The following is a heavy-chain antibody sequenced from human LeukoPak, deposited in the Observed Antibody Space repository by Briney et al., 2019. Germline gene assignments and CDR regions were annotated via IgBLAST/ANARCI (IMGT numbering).Heavy chain of an antibody. D-gene: IGHD4-17*01. CDR3: AKQITVTTFRTLIDY. CDR1: GFTFSSYA. V-gene: IGHV3-23*01. CDR2: ISGNGDST. Sequence: GGSLRLSCTASGFTFSSYAMSWVRQAPGKGLEWVSAISGNGDSTYYADSVKGRFTISRDNSKNTLFLQMNSLRAEDTAVYYFAKQITVTTFRTLIDYWGQGTLVTVSS. J-gene: IGHJ4*02.